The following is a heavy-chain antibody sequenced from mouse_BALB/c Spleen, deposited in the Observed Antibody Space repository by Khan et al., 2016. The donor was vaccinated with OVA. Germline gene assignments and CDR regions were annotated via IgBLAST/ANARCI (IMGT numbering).Heavy chain of an antibody. J-gene: IGHJ3*01. CDR3: ARRPRGVVSDYLVAY. V-gene: IGHV8-12*01. CDR2: IYWDDDK. Sequence: QVTLKESGPGILQPSQTLSLTCSFSGFSLSASGVGVSWIRQPSGKGLEWLAHIYWDDDKRYNPSLRSRLTISKDASRNQVFLKITSVDPADTATYYCARRPRGVVSDYLVAYWGQGTLVTVSA. CDR1: GFSLSASGVG. D-gene: IGHD2-4*01.